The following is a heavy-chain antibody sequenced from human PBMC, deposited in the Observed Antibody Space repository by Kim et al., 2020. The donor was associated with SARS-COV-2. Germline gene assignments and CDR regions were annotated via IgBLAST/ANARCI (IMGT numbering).Heavy chain of an antibody. CDR1: GFTFSNYG. J-gene: IGHJ4*02. CDR3: ARDFSSVKQWLFPGIY. V-gene: IGHV3-30-3*01. CDR2: ISNDGTNR. D-gene: IGHD6-19*01. Sequence: GGSLRLSCAGSGFTFSNYGMHWVRQAPGKGLEWVAVISNDGTNRDYADSVKGRFTISRDNSKNTLHLQMNSLRPEDTALYYCARDFSSVKQWLFPGIYWGQGTLVTVSS.